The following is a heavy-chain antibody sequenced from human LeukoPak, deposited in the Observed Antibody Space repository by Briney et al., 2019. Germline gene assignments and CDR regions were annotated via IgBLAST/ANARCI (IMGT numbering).Heavy chain of an antibody. J-gene: IGHJ6*02. Sequence: ASVKVSCKASGYTFTSYAIHWVRQAPGQRLEWMGWISAGNGNTKYSQNFQGRVTFISNTSATTAFMELSSLRSEDAAVYYCARGPNYGSGSDYYGMDVWGQETTVTVSS. V-gene: IGHV1-3*01. CDR3: ARGPNYGSGSDYYGMDV. CDR2: ISAGNGNT. CDR1: GYTFTSYA. D-gene: IGHD3-10*01.